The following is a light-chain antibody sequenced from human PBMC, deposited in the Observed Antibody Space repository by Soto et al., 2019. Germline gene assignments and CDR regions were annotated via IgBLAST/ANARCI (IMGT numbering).Light chain of an antibody. V-gene: IGKV3-20*01. Sequence: EIVLTQSPGTLSLAPGERATLSCGGSQGISSSSFAWYQQKAGQAPRLLIYDASTRATGSPDRFSGSGSGTDFTLTISRLEHQDFAVYYCQQRGRSPTWTFGQGTQVDIK. CDR2: DAS. CDR1: QGISSSS. J-gene: IGKJ1*01. CDR3: QQRGRSPTWT.